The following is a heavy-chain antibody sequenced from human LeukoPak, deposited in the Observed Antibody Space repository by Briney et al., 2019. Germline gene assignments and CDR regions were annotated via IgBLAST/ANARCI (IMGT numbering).Heavy chain of an antibody. CDR1: GVSISSSNSY. D-gene: IGHD3-3*01. CDR3: ARGVVTIFGVVTPRRWFDP. Sequence: SETLSLTCTVSGVSISSSNSYWGWIRQPPGKGLEWIGSIYYTGNTYYNASLKSQVSISIDTSKNQFSLKLTSVTAADTAVYYCARGVVTIFGVVTPRRWFDPWGQGTLVTVSS. V-gene: IGHV4-39*01. J-gene: IGHJ5*02. CDR2: IYYTGNT.